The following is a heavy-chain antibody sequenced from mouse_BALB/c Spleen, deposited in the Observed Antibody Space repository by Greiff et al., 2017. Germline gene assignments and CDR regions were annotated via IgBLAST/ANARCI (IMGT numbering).Heavy chain of an antibody. V-gene: IGHV1S137*01. D-gene: IGHD2-3*01. CDR3: ARVYDGYFYFDY. J-gene: IGHJ2*01. CDR1: GYTFTDYA. Sequence: VQLQESGAELVRPGVSVKISCKGSGYTFTDYAMHWVKQSHAKSLEWIGVISTYYGDASYNQKFKGKATMTVDKSSSTAYMELARLTSEDSAIYYCARVYDGYFYFDYWGQGTTLTVSS. CDR2: ISTYYGDA.